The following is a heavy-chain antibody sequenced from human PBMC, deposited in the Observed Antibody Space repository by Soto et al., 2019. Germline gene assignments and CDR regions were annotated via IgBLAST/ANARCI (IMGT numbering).Heavy chain of an antibody. Sequence: ASVKVSCKASGYTFTGHYIHWVRQAPEQGPEWMGEIGPESGATRYAQRFQGRVTMTRDMSITTAYMELNNLSPDDTAVYYCGRGRSGQIVVFYWGQGTPVTVSS. J-gene: IGHJ4*02. CDR1: GYTFTGHY. CDR3: GRGRSGQIVVFY. V-gene: IGHV1-2*02. CDR2: IGPESGAT. D-gene: IGHD1-26*01.